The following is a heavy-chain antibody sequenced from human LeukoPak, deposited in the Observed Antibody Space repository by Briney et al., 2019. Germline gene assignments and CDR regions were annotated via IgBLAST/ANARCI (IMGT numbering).Heavy chain of an antibody. CDR2: INHDGTEK. D-gene: IGHD3-22*01. CDR3: ARGRFYHDSPE. CDR1: GFTFTVYW. J-gene: IGHJ4*02. Sequence: PGGSLRLSCTASGFTFTVYWMTWVRQAPGKGLEWVANINHDGTEKYYVDSVKGRFTISRENAKNSLFLQMSSLRAEDTAVYYCARGRFYHDSPEWGQGTLVTVSS. V-gene: IGHV3-7*01.